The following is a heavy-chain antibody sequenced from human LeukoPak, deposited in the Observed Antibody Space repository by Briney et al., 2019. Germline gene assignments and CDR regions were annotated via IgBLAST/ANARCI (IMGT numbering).Heavy chain of an antibody. CDR2: INPNSGGT. CDR1: GYTFTGYY. J-gene: IGHJ4*02. CDR3: ARQYSSGWAYYFDY. V-gene: IGHV1-2*04. D-gene: IGHD6-19*01. Sequence: WASVKVSCKASGYTFTGYYMHWVRQAPGQGLEWMGWINPNSGGTNYAQKFQGWVTMTRDTSISTVYMELSRLRSDDTAVYYCARQYSSGWAYYFDYWGQGTLVTVSS.